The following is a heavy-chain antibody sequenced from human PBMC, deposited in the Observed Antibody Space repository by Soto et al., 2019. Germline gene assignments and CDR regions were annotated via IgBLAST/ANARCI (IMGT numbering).Heavy chain of an antibody. CDR2: LYYSGST. CDR3: ARAGGATVVSGNWFDP. J-gene: IGHJ5*02. D-gene: IGHD4-17*01. Sequence: QVQLQESGPGLVKPSQTLSLTCTVSGGSISSGDYYWSWIRQPPGKGLEWIGYLYYSGSTYYNPSLKSRVTISVDTSTHQFSLKLSSVTAADTAVYYCARAGGATVVSGNWFDPWGQGTLVTVSS. CDR1: GGSISSGDYY. V-gene: IGHV4-30-4*01.